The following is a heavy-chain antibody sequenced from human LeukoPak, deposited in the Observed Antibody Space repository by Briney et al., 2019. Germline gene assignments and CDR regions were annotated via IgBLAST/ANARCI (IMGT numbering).Heavy chain of an antibody. D-gene: IGHD6-13*01. CDR2: INPSGGST. Sequence: ASVKVSCKASGYTFTSYYMHWVRQATGQGLEWRGIINPSGGSTSYAQKFQGRVTMTRETSTSTVYMELRRLRSEDTAVYYCARGGSSSSDRPRAECFQHWGQGTLVTVSS. V-gene: IGHV1-46*01. CDR3: ARGGSSSSDRPRAECFQH. CDR1: GYTFTSYY. J-gene: IGHJ1*01.